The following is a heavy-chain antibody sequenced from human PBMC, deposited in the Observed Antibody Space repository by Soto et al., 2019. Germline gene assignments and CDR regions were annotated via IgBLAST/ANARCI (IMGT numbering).Heavy chain of an antibody. Sequence: QVQLVQSVPELKNPGASVKVACKAYGFTFTSYGFSWVRQAPGQGLEWMGWVNAFKGKRNYAHNLQGRVTMTTDTSTSTAYMELRILRSDETAFYYCPKDDDFWGCSVLHWGQGTLITVSS. CDR2: VNAFKGKR. D-gene: IGHD3-3*01. V-gene: IGHV1-18*01. J-gene: IGHJ4*02. CDR1: GFTFTSYG. CDR3: PKDDDFWGCSVLH.